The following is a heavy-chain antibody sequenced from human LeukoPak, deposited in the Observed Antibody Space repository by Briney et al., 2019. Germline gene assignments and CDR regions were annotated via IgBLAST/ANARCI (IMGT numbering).Heavy chain of an antibody. J-gene: IGHJ4*02. D-gene: IGHD3-9*01. CDR2: ISSSGSTI. CDR3: AGEAGRYYDILTGDYKMGVDY. V-gene: IGHV3-11*01. Sequence: GGSLRLSCAASGFTFSDYYMSWIRQARGKGLEWVSYISSSGSTIYYAASVKGRFTISRDNAKNSLYLQMTSLRAEDTAVYYCAGEAGRYYDILTGDYKMGVDYWGQGTLVTVSS. CDR1: GFTFSDYY.